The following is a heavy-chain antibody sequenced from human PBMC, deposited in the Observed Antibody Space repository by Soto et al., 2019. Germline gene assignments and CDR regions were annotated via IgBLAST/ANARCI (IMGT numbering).Heavy chain of an antibody. CDR3: AGEYSYGHHFDY. D-gene: IGHD5-18*01. CDR2: IIPIFGTA. CDR1: GGTFSSYA. Sequence: GASVKVSCKASGGTFSSYAISWVRQAPGQGLEWMGGIIPIFGTANYAQKFQGRVTITADKSTSTAYMELSSLRSEDTAVYYCAGEYSYGHHFDYWGQGTLVTVSS. V-gene: IGHV1-69*06. J-gene: IGHJ4*02.